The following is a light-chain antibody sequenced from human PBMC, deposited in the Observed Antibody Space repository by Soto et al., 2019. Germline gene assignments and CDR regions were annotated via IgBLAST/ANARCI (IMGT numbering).Light chain of an antibody. CDR2: GAS. CDR1: QSVNSNY. V-gene: IGKV3-20*01. CDR3: HQYGLLPRHP. Sequence: EIVLTQSPGTLSLSPGEAAILSCRASQSVNSNYLAWYQQKPGQAPRLLIYGASSRATGVPNRFSSSGSGTDFTLTIGSLEPEDFAVYYCHQYGLLPRHPFGQGTKLEIK. J-gene: IGKJ2*01.